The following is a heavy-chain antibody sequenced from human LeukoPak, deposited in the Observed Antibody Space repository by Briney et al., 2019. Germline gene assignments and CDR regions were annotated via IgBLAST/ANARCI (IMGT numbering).Heavy chain of an antibody. V-gene: IGHV4-59*01. CDR3: ARAYCSGGTCYSSRGMFDP. CDR1: GGSISTYY. D-gene: IGHD2-15*01. CDR2: IYYSGST. Sequence: PSETLSLTCTVSGGSISTYYWTWIRQPPGKGLEWIGYIYYSGSTNYNPSLKSRVTISVDTSKNQFSLKLSSVTAADTAVYYCARAYCSGGTCYSSRGMFDPWGQGTLVTVPS. J-gene: IGHJ5*02.